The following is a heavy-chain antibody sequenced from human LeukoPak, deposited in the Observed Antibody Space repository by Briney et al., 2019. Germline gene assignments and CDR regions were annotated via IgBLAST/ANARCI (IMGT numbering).Heavy chain of an antibody. Sequence: SQTLSLTCTVSGGSIRSGDYYWSWIRQPPGKGLEWIGYIYYSGSTYYNPSLKSRVTISVDTSKNQFSLKLSSVTAADTAVYYCAREPVLRHPRSYYYYGMDVWGQGTTVTVSS. CDR3: AREPVLRHPRSYYYYGMDV. CDR2: IYYSGST. CDR1: GGSIRSGDYY. V-gene: IGHV4-30-4*01. D-gene: IGHD3-3*01. J-gene: IGHJ6*02.